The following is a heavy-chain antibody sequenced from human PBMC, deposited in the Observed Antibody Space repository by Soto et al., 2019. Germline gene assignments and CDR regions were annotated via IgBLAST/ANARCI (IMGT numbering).Heavy chain of an antibody. CDR2: IYHNGGT. CDR3: ARDVYSTNWTGRWLDR. V-gene: IGHV4-59*01. Sequence: XQTLCLTCTLAGCSLYGYYWTWIRPAPGRGLDWIGYIYHNGGTSYNPSLKSRVSISLDRSRNQFSLKLTSVTAADTAMYYCARDVYSTNWTGRWLDRRGQGTMVAVSS. J-gene: IGHJ5*02. D-gene: IGHD2-2*01. CDR1: GCSLYGYY.